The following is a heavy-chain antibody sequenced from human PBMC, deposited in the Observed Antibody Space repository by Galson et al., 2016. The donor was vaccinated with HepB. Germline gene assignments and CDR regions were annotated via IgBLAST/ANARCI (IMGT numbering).Heavy chain of an antibody. CDR3: ARAPALAEKLDY. CDR2: TSSDATSE. D-gene: IGHD1-1*01. V-gene: IGHV3-30*04. CDR1: GFTFRSYE. Sequence: SLRLSCAASGFTFRSYEMNWVRQAPGKGLEWVAVTSSDATSEYYLDSVKGRFTISRDNSKNTLFLQMNGLRGEDTAIYYCARAPALAEKLDYWGPGSLVIVSS. J-gene: IGHJ4*02.